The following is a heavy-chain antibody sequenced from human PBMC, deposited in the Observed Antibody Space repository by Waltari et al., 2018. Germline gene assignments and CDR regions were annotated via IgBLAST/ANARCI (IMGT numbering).Heavy chain of an antibody. CDR2: IKEDGSEK. Sequence: EVQLVESGGGLVQPGGSLRLACAASGCTFCSYGITWGRQAPGKGLEWVDKIKEDGSEKYYVDSVKGRFTISKDNAKNSLYLQMNSLRAEDTAVYYCTRAPPGTAARPVDYWGQGTLVTVSS. CDR1: GCTFCSYG. CDR3: TRAPPGTAARPVDY. V-gene: IGHV3-7*04. J-gene: IGHJ4*02. D-gene: IGHD6-6*01.